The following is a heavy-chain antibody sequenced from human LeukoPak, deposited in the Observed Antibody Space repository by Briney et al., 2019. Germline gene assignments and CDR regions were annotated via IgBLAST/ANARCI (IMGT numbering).Heavy chain of an antibody. V-gene: IGHV4-30-2*01. Sequence: SQTLSLTCTVSGGSISSGGYYWSWIRQPPGKGLEWIGYIYHTGSTYYNPSLKSRVTISVDRSKNQFSLKLSSVTAADTAVYDCARESGLGSAFDMWGQGTMVAVSS. CDR3: ARESGLGSAFDM. J-gene: IGHJ3*02. D-gene: IGHD1-26*01. CDR1: GGSISSGGYY. CDR2: IYHTGST.